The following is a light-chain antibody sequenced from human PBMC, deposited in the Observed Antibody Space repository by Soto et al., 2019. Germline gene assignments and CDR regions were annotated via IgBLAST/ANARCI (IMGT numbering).Light chain of an antibody. J-gene: IGKJ1*01. CDR1: QSISSW. Sequence: ITITQSPSVLSASVEDRVTITCRASQSISSWLAWYQQKPGKAPKLLIYDASSLESGVPSRFSGSGSGTEFTLTISSLQPDVFATYYCQQYNSYSWTFGQGTKVDIK. CDR3: QQYNSYSWT. CDR2: DAS. V-gene: IGKV1-5*01.